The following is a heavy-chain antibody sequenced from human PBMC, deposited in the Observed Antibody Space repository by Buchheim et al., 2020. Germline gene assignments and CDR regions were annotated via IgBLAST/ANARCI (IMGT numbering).Heavy chain of an antibody. V-gene: IGHV4-59*01. D-gene: IGHD2-15*01. J-gene: IGHJ5*02. Sequence: QVQLQESGPGLVKPSETLSLTCTVSGGSISSYYWSWIRQPPGKGLEWIGYIYYSGSTNYNPSLKSRVTISVDTSKNQFSLKLSSVTAADTAVYYCARGYCSGGSCYHGVSWFDPWGQGTL. CDR1: GGSISSYY. CDR3: ARGYCSGGSCYHGVSWFDP. CDR2: IYYSGST.